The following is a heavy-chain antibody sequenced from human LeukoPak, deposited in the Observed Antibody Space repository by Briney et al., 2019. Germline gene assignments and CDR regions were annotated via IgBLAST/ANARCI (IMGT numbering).Heavy chain of an antibody. CDR2: ISPSSSSI. D-gene: IGHD1-1*01. J-gene: IGHJ6*02. CDR3: ARDRIGERRIDYYGMDV. CDR1: GFTFSTYG. Sequence: PGGSLRLSCAASGFTFSTYGMNWVRQAPGKGLEWVSYISPSSSSISYADSVKGRFTISRDNAKNSLYLQMNSLRDNDTAVYYCARDRIGERRIDYYGMDVWGQGTTVTVSS. V-gene: IGHV3-48*02.